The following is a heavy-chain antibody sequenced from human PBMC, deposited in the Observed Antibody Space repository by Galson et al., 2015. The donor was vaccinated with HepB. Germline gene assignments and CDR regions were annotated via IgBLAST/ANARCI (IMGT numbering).Heavy chain of an antibody. Sequence: SLRLSCASSGLRFDLYDLNWVRHAPGTGLEWVSDITNSGSRSYYADPGKGRFTISRANAKNTVFLQMSSLRAEDTAIYYCANEAYISSNSLYGMDAWGQGTTVIVAS. CDR1: GLRFDLYD. V-gene: IGHV3-23*05. J-gene: IGHJ6*02. CDR2: ITNSGSRS. CDR3: ANEAYISSNSLYGMDA. D-gene: IGHD2-21*01.